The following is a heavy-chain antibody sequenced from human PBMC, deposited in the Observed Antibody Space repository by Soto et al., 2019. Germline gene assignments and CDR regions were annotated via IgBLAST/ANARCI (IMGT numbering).Heavy chain of an antibody. V-gene: IGHV1-69*13. CDR1: GCTFSSYA. CDR3: AGDQRGSSWSPAYYYYGMDV. CDR2: IIPIFGTA. Sequence: SVKVSCKASGCTFSSYAISWVRQAPGQGLEWMGGIIPIFGTANYAQKFQGRVTITADESTSTAYMELSSLRSEDTAVYYCAGDQRGSSWSPAYYYYGMDVWGQGTTVTVSS. D-gene: IGHD6-13*01. J-gene: IGHJ6*02.